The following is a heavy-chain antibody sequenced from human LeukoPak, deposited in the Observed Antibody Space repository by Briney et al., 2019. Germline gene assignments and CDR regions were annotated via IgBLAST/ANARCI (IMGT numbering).Heavy chain of an antibody. CDR1: GFTFSSHW. D-gene: IGHD5-18*01. CDR3: ARDTGYGYGRGWFDP. V-gene: IGHV3-7*01. CDR2: IKQDGGEK. Sequence: GGSLRLSCAGSGFTFSSHWMSWVRQAPGKGPEWVANIKQDGGEKYYVDSVKGRFTISRDNSKNTLYLQMNSLRAEDTAVYYCARDTGYGYGRGWFDPWGQGTLVTVSS. J-gene: IGHJ5*02.